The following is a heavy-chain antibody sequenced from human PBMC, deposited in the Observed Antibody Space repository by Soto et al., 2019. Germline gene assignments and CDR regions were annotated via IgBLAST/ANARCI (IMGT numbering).Heavy chain of an antibody. Sequence: WGSLRLSCAASGFTFINYGIIWFRHSPGKGLEWVSALPEIGTNTYYADSVKGRFTISRDNSKNTLFLQINNLRAGDTAVYYCAKKSGVGATWYFDYWGQGTLVTVSS. CDR2: LPEIGTNT. D-gene: IGHD1-26*01. J-gene: IGHJ4*02. CDR1: GFTFINYG. V-gene: IGHV3-23*01. CDR3: AKKSGVGATWYFDY.